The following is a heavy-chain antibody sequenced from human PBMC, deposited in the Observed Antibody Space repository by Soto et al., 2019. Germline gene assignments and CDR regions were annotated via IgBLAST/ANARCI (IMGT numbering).Heavy chain of an antibody. J-gene: IGHJ6*03. CDR1: GGAISTYY. CDR3: ARRIVVVPAASYYYYYYMDV. V-gene: IGHV4-59*08. D-gene: IGHD2-2*01. CDR2: IYYSGST. Sequence: PSETLSPTYTVYGGAISTYYWSWIRQPPGKGLERIGYIYYSGSTNYNPSLKSRVTISVDTSKNQFSLKLSSVTAADTAVYYCARRIVVVPAASYYYYYYMDVWGKGTTVT.